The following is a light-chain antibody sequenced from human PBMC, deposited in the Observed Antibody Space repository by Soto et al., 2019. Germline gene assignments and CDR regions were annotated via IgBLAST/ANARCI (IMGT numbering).Light chain of an antibody. J-gene: IGKJ4*01. Sequence: EIVLTQSPATLSLSPGERATLSCRASQSVSSDLAWYQQKPGQAPRLLIYDASNRATGIPARFSGSGSGTDFTLTIGSLEPEDFALYYCQQRTSWPLTFGGGTKVEIK. CDR1: QSVSSD. CDR2: DAS. V-gene: IGKV3-11*01. CDR3: QQRTSWPLT.